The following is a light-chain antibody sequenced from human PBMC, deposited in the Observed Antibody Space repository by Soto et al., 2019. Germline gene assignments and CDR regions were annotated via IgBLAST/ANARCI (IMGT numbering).Light chain of an antibody. Sequence: QSALTQPASVSGSPGQSITISCTGTSSDVGDYKYVSWYQQHPGKAPKLMIYEVSGRPSGVSTRFSGSKSGKTASLTISGLQAEDEADYYCTSYTSSSTFYVFGAGTKLTVL. J-gene: IGLJ1*01. CDR2: EVS. V-gene: IGLV2-14*01. CDR1: SSDVGDYKY. CDR3: TSYTSSSTFYV.